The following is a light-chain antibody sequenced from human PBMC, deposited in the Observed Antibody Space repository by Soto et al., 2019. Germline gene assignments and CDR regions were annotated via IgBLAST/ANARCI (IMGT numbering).Light chain of an antibody. CDR2: NNN. CDR3: QSYDSSLATVL. V-gene: IGLV1-40*01. Sequence: QSVLTQPPSVSGAPGERVAISCTGSSSNIGAGYDVHWYQQLPGGVPKLLISNNNIRPSGVPDRFSASKSGSSASLAITGLQADDEADYYCQSYDSSLATVLFGGGTKVTVL. J-gene: IGLJ2*01. CDR1: SSNIGAGYD.